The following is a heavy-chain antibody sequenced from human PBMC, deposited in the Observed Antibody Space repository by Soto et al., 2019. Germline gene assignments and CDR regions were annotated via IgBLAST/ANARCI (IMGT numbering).Heavy chain of an antibody. Sequence: QVQLVESGGGVVQPGRSLRLSCAASGFTFSSYGMHWVRQAPGKGLEWVAVISYDGSNKYYADSVKGRFTISRDNSKNTLYLQMNILRAEDTAVYYCAKGLSGGCDYWGQGTLVTVSS. V-gene: IGHV3-30*18. D-gene: IGHD2-15*01. CDR2: ISYDGSNK. J-gene: IGHJ4*02. CDR1: GFTFSSYG. CDR3: AKGLSGGCDY.